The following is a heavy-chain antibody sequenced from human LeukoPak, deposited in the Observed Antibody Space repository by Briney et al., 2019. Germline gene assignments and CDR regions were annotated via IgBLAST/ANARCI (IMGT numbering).Heavy chain of an antibody. CDR2: IYYSGST. CDR1: GGSISSFY. Sequence: SETLSLTCTVSGGSISSFYWSWIRQPPGKGLEWIGHIYYSGSTKYNPSFQSRLTVSADTSKNQISLNLSSVTAADTAVYFCARYASFPRHLDLWGRGTLVTVSS. J-gene: IGHJ2*01. CDR3: ARYASFPRHLDL. V-gene: IGHV4-59*01. D-gene: IGHD1-26*01.